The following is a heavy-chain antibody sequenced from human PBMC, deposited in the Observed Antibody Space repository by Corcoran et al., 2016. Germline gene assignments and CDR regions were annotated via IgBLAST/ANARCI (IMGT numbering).Heavy chain of an antibody. CDR3: ARDVETSSRYNRFDP. V-gene: IGHV3-33*01. Sequence: QVQLVESGGGVVQPGTSLRLSCATSGFIFNHYGIHWVRQPPGKGLEWVAVFWADGTKTYYADSVKGRFTVSRDSSKNTHYLQMDSLRVDDTAVYYCARDVETSSRYNRFDPWGQGTLVTVSS. CDR1: GFIFNHYG. CDR2: FWADGTKT. D-gene: IGHD2-15*01. J-gene: IGHJ5*02.